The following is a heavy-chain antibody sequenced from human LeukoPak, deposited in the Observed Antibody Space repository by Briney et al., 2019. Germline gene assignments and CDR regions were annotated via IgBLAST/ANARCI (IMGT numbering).Heavy chain of an antibody. Sequence: SETLSLTCAVYGGSFSGYYWCWIRQPPGKGLEWIGEINHSGSTNYNPSLKSRVTISVDTSKNQFSLKLSSVTAADTAVYYCASFYYGSGSYYRVFDIWGQGTMVTVSS. V-gene: IGHV4-34*01. D-gene: IGHD3-10*01. CDR1: GGSFSGYY. J-gene: IGHJ3*02. CDR2: INHSGST. CDR3: ASFYYGSGSYYRVFDI.